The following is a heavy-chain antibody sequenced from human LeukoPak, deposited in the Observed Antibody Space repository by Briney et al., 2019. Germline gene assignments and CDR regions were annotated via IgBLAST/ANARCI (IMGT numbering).Heavy chain of an antibody. Sequence: GGSLRLSCAASGFTVSTNYMSWVRQAPGKGLEWVSVIYSGGSTYYADSAKGRFTISRDNSKNMLYLQMSSLRAEDTAVYYCARGSAYSHWGQGTLVTVSS. J-gene: IGHJ4*02. CDR3: ARGSAYSH. D-gene: IGHD3-22*01. V-gene: IGHV3-66*02. CDR1: GFTVSTNY. CDR2: IYSGGST.